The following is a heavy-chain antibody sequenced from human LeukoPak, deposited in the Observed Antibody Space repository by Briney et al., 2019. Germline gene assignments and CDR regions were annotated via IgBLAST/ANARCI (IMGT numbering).Heavy chain of an antibody. V-gene: IGHV3-23*01. CDR1: GFTFSDYY. CDR3: AKYAPVTVVVVAAIDY. Sequence: PGGSLRLSCAASGFTFSDYYMSWIRQAPGKGLEWVSAISGSGGSTYYADSVKGRFTISRDNSKNTLYLQMNSLRAEDTAVYYCAKYAPVTVVVVAAIDYWGQGTLVTVSS. CDR2: ISGSGGST. D-gene: IGHD2-15*01. J-gene: IGHJ4*02.